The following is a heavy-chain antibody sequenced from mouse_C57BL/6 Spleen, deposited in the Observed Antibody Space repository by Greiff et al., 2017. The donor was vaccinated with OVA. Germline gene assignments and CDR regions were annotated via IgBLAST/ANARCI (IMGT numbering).Heavy chain of an antibody. CDR1: GYTFTDYY. D-gene: IGHD1-1*01. J-gene: IGHJ4*01. V-gene: IGHV1-19*01. CDR3: ARGGTDGSPYAMVY. CDR2: INPYNGGT. Sequence: VQLQQSGPVLVKPGASVKMSCKASGYTFTDYYMNWVKQSHGKSLEWIGVINPYNGGTSYNQKFKGKATLTVDKSSSTAYMELNSLTSEDSAVYYCARGGTDGSPYAMVYWGQGTSVTVSS.